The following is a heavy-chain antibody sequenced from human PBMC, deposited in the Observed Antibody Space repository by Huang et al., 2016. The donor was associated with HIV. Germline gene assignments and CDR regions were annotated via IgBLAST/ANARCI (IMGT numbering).Heavy chain of an antibody. D-gene: IGHD5-12*01. V-gene: IGHV3-30-3*01. CDR1: RFTFSNYA. CDR3: ARDLWLRDLYYYYYMDV. CDR2: ISYDVSNK. J-gene: IGHJ6*03. Sequence: QVQLVESGGGVVQPGRSLRLSCAASRFTFSNYAMPWVRQAPGKWLELVAVISYDVSNKYYADSVKCRFTISRDNSKNTLYLQMNSLRAEDTAVYYCARDLWLRDLYYYYYMDVWGKGTTVTVSS.